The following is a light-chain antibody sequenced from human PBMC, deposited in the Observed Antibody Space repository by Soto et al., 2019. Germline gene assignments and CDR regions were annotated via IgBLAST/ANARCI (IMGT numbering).Light chain of an antibody. Sequence: DIQMTQSPSTLSASVGDRVTITCRASQSISNWLAWYQQKPGKAPKVLIYKASNLQSGVPSRFSGSGSGTEFALTISSLQPDDFATYYCQQYNTYSWTFGQGTKVDIK. V-gene: IGKV1-5*03. CDR1: QSISNW. J-gene: IGKJ1*01. CDR3: QQYNTYSWT. CDR2: KAS.